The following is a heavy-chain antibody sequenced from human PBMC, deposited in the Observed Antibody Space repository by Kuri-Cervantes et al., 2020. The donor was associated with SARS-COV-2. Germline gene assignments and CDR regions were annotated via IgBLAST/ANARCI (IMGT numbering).Heavy chain of an antibody. CDR1: GYTFTGYY. J-gene: IGHJ4*02. V-gene: IGHV1-2*06. CDR3: ASAGSSWRYYFDY. D-gene: IGHD6-13*01. Sequence: ASVKVSCKASGYTFTGYYMHWVRQAPGQGLEWMGRINPNSGGTNYAQKFQGRVTMTRDTSISTAYMELSSLRSEDTAVYYCASAGSSWRYYFDYWGQGTLVTVSS. CDR2: INPNSGGT.